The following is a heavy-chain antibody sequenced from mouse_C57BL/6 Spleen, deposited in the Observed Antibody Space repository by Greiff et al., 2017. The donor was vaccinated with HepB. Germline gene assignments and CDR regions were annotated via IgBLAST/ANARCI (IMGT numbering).Heavy chain of an antibody. CDR1: GYTFTSYG. V-gene: IGHV1-81*01. CDR3: ARSEDGYSWFAY. Sequence: QVQLQQSGAELARPGASVKLSCKASGYTFTSYGISWVKQRTGQGLEWIGEIYPRSGNTYYNEKFKGKATLTADKSSSTAYMELRSLTSEDSAVLFCARSEDGYSWFAYWGQGTLVTVSA. J-gene: IGHJ3*01. D-gene: IGHD2-3*01. CDR2: IYPRSGNT.